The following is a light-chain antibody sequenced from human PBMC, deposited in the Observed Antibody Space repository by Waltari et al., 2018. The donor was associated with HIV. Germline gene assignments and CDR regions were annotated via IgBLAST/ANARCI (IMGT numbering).Light chain of an antibody. CDR3: QKYDTGPFT. J-gene: IGKJ3*01. CDR2: EAS. Sequence: DVRVTQSPSSLSASVGETITITCRASQGISNLLAWYQQKPGKVPKRLINEASVLQSEVPARFSGTGSGTQFNLTIGCLQAVDVGSYYCQKYDTGPFTFGPGTKLNIK. V-gene: IGKV1-27*01. CDR1: QGISNL.